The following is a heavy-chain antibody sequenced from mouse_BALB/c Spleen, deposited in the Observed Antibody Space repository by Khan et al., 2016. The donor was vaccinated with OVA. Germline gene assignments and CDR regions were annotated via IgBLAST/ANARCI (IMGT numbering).Heavy chain of an antibody. Sequence: EVKLLESGPSLVKPSQTLSLTCSVTGDSITSGYWSWIRKFPGNKLEYMGYMIYSGNTYYNPSLKSRISITRHTSKNQYYLQLNSVTTEDTATYYCARSTYRYACAYWGQGTLVTVSA. D-gene: IGHD2-14*01. CDR2: MIYSGNT. CDR1: GDSITSGY. V-gene: IGHV3-8*02. CDR3: ARSTYRYACAY. J-gene: IGHJ3*01.